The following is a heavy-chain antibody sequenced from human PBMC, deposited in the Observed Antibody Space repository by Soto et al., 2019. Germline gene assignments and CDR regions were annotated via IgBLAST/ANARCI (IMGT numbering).Heavy chain of an antibody. V-gene: IGHV4-34*01. Sequence: SETLSLTCAVYGGSFSGYYWSWIRQPPGKGLEWIGEINHSGSTNYNPSLKSRVTISVDTSKNQFSLKLSSVTAADTAVYSCASPRGWFGELFGNWGEGTLVTVSS. CDR1: GGSFSGYY. CDR2: INHSGST. J-gene: IGHJ1*01. D-gene: IGHD3-10*01. CDR3: ASPRGWFGELFGN.